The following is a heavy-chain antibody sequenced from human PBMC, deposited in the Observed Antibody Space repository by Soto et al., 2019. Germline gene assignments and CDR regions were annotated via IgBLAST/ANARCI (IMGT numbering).Heavy chain of an antibody. CDR3: ARPASYQIGAFDL. Sequence: QVQLVQSGAEAKKPGASVRVSCKASGYTFSSYAIHWARQAPGQRLEWMGWINAGNGNTKYSQKFQGRVTITRDTSANTAYIESTGLKSEGKAIYYGARPASYQIGAFDLWGQGTMVTVSS. D-gene: IGHD2-21*01. CDR2: INAGNGNT. V-gene: IGHV1-3*01. CDR1: GYTFSSYA. J-gene: IGHJ3*01.